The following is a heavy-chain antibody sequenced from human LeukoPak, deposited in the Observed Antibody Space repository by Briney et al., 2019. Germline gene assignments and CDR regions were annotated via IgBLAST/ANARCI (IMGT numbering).Heavy chain of an antibody. V-gene: IGHV4-61*02. J-gene: IGHJ5*02. CDR3: ARDQGGYDFHNWFDP. Sequence: SETLSLTCTVSGGSISSGSYYWSWIRQPAGKGLEWIGRIYTSGSTNYNPSLKSRVTISVDTSKNQFSLKLSSVTAADTAVYYCARDQGGYDFHNWFDPWGQGTLVTVSS. CDR2: IYTSGST. D-gene: IGHD3-3*01. CDR1: GGSISSGSYY.